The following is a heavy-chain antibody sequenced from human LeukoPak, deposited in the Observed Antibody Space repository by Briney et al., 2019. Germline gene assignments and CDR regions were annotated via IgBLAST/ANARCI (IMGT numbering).Heavy chain of an antibody. CDR1: GLTFHDYA. CDR2: IVGDSSKT. V-gene: IGHV3-23*01. J-gene: IGHJ6*03. CDR3: AKQPYNYYYLDV. D-gene: IGHD2-21*01. Sequence: GGSLRLSCAISGLTFHDYAMTWVRQAPGKWLEWVSTIVGDSSKTYYADSVKGRFTISRDNSNYMLFLHMNNLRAEDTAIYYCAKQPYNYYYLDVWSKGTTVTVSS.